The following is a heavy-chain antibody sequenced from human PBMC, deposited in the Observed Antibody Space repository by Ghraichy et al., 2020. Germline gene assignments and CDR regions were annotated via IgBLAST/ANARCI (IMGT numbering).Heavy chain of an antibody. J-gene: IGHJ4*02. CDR1: GGSFSGDY. CDR2: INHSGST. D-gene: IGHD2-15*01. V-gene: IGHV4-34*01. Sequence: SETLSLTCAVYGGSFSGDYWSWIRQPPGKGLEWIGEINHSGSTNYNPSLKSRVTISVDTSKNQFSLKLSSVTAADTAVYYCARGVVVVAATSLRKFDYWGQGTLVTVSS. CDR3: ARGVVVVAATSLRKFDY.